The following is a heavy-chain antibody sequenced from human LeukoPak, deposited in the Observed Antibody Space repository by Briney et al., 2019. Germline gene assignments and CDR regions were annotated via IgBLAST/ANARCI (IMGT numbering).Heavy chain of an antibody. V-gene: IGHV1-2*06. Sequence: GASVKVSCKASGYTFTAYYLYWVRQAPGQGLEWMGRIYPNSGGTDYAQKFQGRVTMTRDTSISTAYMELSSLRSDDTAVYYCAIGMAAAGTFEYWGQGTLVTVSS. CDR1: GYTFTAYY. D-gene: IGHD6-13*01. CDR3: AIGMAAAGTFEY. J-gene: IGHJ4*02. CDR2: IYPNSGGT.